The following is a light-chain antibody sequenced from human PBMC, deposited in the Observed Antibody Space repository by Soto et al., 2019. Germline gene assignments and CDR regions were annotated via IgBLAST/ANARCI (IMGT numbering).Light chain of an antibody. V-gene: IGLV2-11*01. Sequence: QSALTQPRSGSGSPGQSVTISCTGGSSDVGGYNYVSWYQHHPGKAPKFMIYEVTKRPSGVTDRCSGSKSGNTASLTISGLQAEDEAYYYCCSYAGSYTWVFGAGTKLTVL. CDR2: EVT. CDR1: SSDVGGYNY. J-gene: IGLJ3*02. CDR3: CSYAGSYTWV.